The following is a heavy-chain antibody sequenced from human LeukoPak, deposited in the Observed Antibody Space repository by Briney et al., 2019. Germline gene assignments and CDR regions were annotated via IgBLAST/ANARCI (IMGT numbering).Heavy chain of an antibody. D-gene: IGHD6-19*01. CDR2: FDPEDGET. V-gene: IGHV1-24*01. CDR1: GYTLTELS. J-gene: IGHJ3*02. CDR3: ATDAPKAVAVSQLVFDI. Sequence: GASVKVSCKVSGYTLTELSMHWVRQAPGKGLEWMGGFDPEDGETIYAQKFQGRVTMTEDTSTDTAYMELSSLRAEDTAVYYCATDAPKAVAVSQLVFDIGGKGTRVTVS.